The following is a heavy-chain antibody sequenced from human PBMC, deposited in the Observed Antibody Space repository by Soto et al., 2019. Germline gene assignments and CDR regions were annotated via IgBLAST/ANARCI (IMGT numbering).Heavy chain of an antibody. V-gene: IGHV1-69*19. Sequence: VQLVQSGAEMKKPGSSVKVSCQSSGGTFNTYAMNWVRQAPGQGPEWMGDISPMSGAANYAPKFQGRVTITADESTGTSYMQLGSLTSEDTALYFCAREVQVHTTAFVYWCQGTLVTVSS. CDR3: AREVQVHTTAFVY. J-gene: IGHJ4*02. CDR2: ISPMSGAA. D-gene: IGHD3-10*01. CDR1: GGTFNTYA.